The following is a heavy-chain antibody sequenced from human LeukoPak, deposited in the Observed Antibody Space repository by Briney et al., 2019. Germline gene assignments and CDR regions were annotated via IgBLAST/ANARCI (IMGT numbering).Heavy chain of an antibody. V-gene: IGHV3-7*05. D-gene: IGHD3-22*01. Sequence: PGGSLRLSCAASGFTVSSNYMSCVRQAPEKGLEWVANIKEDGSEKNYVDSVKGRFTISRDNAKNSLYLQMNSLRADDTAVYYCARGEYYYDGGYWGQGTLVTVSS. CDR2: IKEDGSEK. J-gene: IGHJ4*02. CDR1: GFTVSSNY. CDR3: ARGEYYYDGGY.